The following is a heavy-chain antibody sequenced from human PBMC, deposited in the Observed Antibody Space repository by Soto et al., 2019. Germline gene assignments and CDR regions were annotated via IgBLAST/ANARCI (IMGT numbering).Heavy chain of an antibody. V-gene: IGHV4-39*01. CDR1: GGSISSSSYF. CDR3: ARGIGYYFDS. Sequence: PXETLSLTCTVAGGSISSSSYFWGWIRQPPGKGLEWIGNIHYRGSTYYNASLKSRVTISVDMSKNQLSLKLSSVTAADSAVYSCARGIGYYFDSWGQGHLVTVSS. D-gene: IGHD5-12*01. CDR2: IHYRGST. J-gene: IGHJ4*02.